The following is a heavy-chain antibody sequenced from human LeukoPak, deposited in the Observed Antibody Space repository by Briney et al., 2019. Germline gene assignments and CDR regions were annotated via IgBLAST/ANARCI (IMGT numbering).Heavy chain of an antibody. J-gene: IGHJ5*02. Sequence: ASVKVSCKVSGYTLTELSMHWVRQAPGKGREWMGGFDPEDGETIYAQKFQGRVTMTEDTSTDTAYMELSSLRSEDTAVYYCATVISYYGSGGPFDPWGQGTLVTVSS. CDR3: ATVISYYGSGGPFDP. D-gene: IGHD3-10*01. V-gene: IGHV1-24*01. CDR1: GYTLTELS. CDR2: FDPEDGET.